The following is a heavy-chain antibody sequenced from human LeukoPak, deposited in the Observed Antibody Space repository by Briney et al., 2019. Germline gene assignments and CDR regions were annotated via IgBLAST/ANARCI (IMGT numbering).Heavy chain of an antibody. CDR3: ARGLEGLYGSGLGLDY. CDR1: GYSISSGYY. J-gene: IGHJ4*02. CDR2: IYHSGST. D-gene: IGHD3-10*01. V-gene: IGHV4-38-2*02. Sequence: SETLSLTCTVSGYSISSGYYWGWIRQPPGKGLEWIGSIYHSGSTYYNPSLKSRVTISVDTSKNQFSLKLSSVTAADTAVYYCARGLEGLYGSGLGLDYWGQGTLVTVSS.